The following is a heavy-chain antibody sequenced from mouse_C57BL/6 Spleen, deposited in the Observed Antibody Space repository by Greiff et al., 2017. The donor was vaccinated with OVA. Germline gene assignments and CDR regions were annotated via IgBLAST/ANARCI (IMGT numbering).Heavy chain of an antibody. Sequence: DAGGGLVQPKGSLKLSCAASGFTFNTYAMHWVRQAPGKGLEWVARIRSKSSNYATYYANSVKDRFPISKDDSQSMLYLQMTNLKTEYTAMYYCVGGDYDDYDEGDYYAMDYWGQGTSVTVSS. V-gene: IGHV10-3*01. J-gene: IGHJ4*01. D-gene: IGHD2-4*01. CDR1: GFTFNTYA. CDR3: VGGDYDDYDEGDYYAMDY. CDR2: IRSKSSNYAT.